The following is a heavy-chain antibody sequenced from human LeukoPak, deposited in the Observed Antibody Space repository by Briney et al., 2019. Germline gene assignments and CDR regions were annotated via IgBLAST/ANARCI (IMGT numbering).Heavy chain of an antibody. D-gene: IGHD6-6*01. J-gene: IGHJ5*02. CDR2: IIPIFGTA. Sequence: SVKVSCKASGGTFSSYAISWVRHAPGQGLEWMGGIIPIFGTANYAQKFQGRVTITTDESTSTAYMELSSLRSEDTAVYYCASGGSSSSNWFDPWGQGTLVTVSS. CDR3: ASGGSSSSNWFDP. CDR1: GGTFSSYA. V-gene: IGHV1-69*05.